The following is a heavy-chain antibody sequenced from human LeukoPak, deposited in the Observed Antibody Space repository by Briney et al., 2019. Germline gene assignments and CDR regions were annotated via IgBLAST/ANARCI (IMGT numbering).Heavy chain of an antibody. J-gene: IGHJ4*02. CDR3: ASDKVVAATKPGTDY. CDR1: GFTFSSYS. V-gene: IGHV3-21*01. Sequence: GGSLRLPCAASGFTFSSYSMNWVRQAPGKGLEWVSSISSSSSYIYYADSVKGRFTISRDNATNSLYLQMNSLRAEDTAVYYCASDKVVAATKPGTDYWGQGTLVTVSS. CDR2: ISSSSSYI. D-gene: IGHD2-15*01.